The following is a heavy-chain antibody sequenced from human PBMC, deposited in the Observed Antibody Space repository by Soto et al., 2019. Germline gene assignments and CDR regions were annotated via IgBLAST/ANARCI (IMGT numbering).Heavy chain of an antibody. CDR2: SGRVGDT. D-gene: IGHD2-2*01. CDR3: ASEPLIVVEPATPYAFDI. J-gene: IGHJ3*02. V-gene: IGHV3-13*01. Sequence: WSLRLSCAAAGFTFSNNDMHWVRQGPGKGLEWVSGSGRVGDTYYAASVKGRFTVSREDAKNSLYLQMNSLRAEDTAVYYCASEPLIVVEPATPYAFDIWGQGTMVTVSS. CDR1: GFTFSNND.